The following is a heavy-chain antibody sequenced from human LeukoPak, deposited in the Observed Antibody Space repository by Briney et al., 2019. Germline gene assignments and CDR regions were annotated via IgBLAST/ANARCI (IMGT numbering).Heavy chain of an antibody. D-gene: IGHD2-2*01. CDR3: ARDIVVVPAAWGGDAFDI. CDR1: GYTFTGYY. J-gene: IGHJ3*02. CDR2: INPNSGGT. V-gene: IGHV1-2*02. Sequence: EASVKVSCKASGYTFTGYYMHWVRQAPGQGLEWMGWINPNSGGTNYAQKFQGRVTMTRDTSTSTVYMELSSLRSEDTAVYYCARDIVVVPAAWGGDAFDIWGQGTMVTVSS.